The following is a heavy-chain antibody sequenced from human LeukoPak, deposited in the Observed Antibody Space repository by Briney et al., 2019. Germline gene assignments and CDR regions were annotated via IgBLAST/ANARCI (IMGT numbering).Heavy chain of an antibody. CDR1: GGSFSSYY. Sequence: SETLSLTCAVYGGSFSSYYWSWIRQSPGKGLEWIGEITHSRSTNYNPSLKSRVTISLDTSKSQFSLKLTSVTAADTAVYYCAVSSSTADFDPWGQGTLVTVSS. J-gene: IGHJ5*02. V-gene: IGHV4-34*01. CDR2: ITHSRST. CDR3: AVSSSTADFDP. D-gene: IGHD6-6*01.